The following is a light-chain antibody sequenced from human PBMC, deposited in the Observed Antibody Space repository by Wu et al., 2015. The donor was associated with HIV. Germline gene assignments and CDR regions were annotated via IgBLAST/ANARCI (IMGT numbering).Light chain of an antibody. CDR2: DAS. CDR1: QIISTN. J-gene: IGKJ1*01. Sequence: EIVMTQSPATLSVSPGGRATLSSRASQIISTNLAWYQQKPGQPPRLLIYDASTRATGFPARFSGSGSGTEFTLTINTLQSEDVAVYYCQQYNHWPQTFGQGTKVEIK. CDR3: QQYNHWPQT. V-gene: IGKV3-15*01.